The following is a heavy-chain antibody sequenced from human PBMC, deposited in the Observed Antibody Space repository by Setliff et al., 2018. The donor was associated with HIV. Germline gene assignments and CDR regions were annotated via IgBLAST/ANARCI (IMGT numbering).Heavy chain of an antibody. Sequence: GESLKISCAASGFTFSSYSMNWVRQAPGKGLEWVSYISSSSSTIYYADSVKGRFTISRDNAKNSLYLQMNSLRAEDTAVYYCAYCSGGSCYSPFDYWGQGTLVTVSS. CDR2: ISSSSSTI. CDR1: GFTFSSYS. V-gene: IGHV3-48*01. D-gene: IGHD2-15*01. J-gene: IGHJ4*02. CDR3: AYCSGGSCYSPFDY.